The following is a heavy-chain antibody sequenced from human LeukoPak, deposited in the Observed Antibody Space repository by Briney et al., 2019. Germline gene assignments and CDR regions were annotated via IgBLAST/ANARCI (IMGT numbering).Heavy chain of an antibody. Sequence: QPGGSLRLSCAASGFSFSTYWMSWIRQGPGKGLGWVATIKQDGNEKHYVDSVKGRFAISRDNAKNSLYLQVDSLRAEDTALYFCVRGCGRSSCPYYFDYWGQGTLFTVSS. J-gene: IGHJ4*02. CDR3: VRGCGRSSCPYYFDY. V-gene: IGHV3-7*03. D-gene: IGHD2-2*01. CDR2: IKQDGNEK. CDR1: GFSFSTYW.